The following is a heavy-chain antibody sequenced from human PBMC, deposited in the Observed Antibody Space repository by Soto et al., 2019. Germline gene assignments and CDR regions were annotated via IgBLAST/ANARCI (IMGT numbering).Heavy chain of an antibody. D-gene: IGHD2-15*01. CDR3: VRYCSSTLCNGVAKRTFDY. J-gene: IGHJ4*02. Sequence: EGTLRLPCSASSFPFSTYEMHWVRQAQGKGLEWVSCISSSGSSVYYADSVKGRFTISRDNSRNSLYLQMNSLRDEDTALYYCVRYCSSTLCNGVAKRTFDYWGKGALFTVSS. CDR1: SFPFSTYE. V-gene: IGHV3-48*03. CDR2: ISSSGSSV.